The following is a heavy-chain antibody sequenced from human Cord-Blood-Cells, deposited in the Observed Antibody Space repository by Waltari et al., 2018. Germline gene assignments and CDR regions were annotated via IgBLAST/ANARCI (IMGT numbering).Heavy chain of an antibody. Sequence: QLQLQESCPGLVKPSETLSPTCTVSGGSISSSSYYWGWIRQPPGKGLEWIGSIYYSGSTYYNPSLKSRVTISVDTSKNQFSLKLSSVTAADTAVYYCATNDFWSGYYFDYWGQGTLVTVSS. D-gene: IGHD3-3*01. CDR3: ATNDFWSGYYFDY. V-gene: IGHV4-39*01. J-gene: IGHJ4*02. CDR2: IYYSGST. CDR1: GGSISSSSYY.